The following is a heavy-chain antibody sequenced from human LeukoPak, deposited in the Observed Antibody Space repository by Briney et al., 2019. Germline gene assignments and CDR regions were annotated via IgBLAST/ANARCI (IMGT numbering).Heavy chain of an antibody. V-gene: IGHV3-21*01. CDR3: AKDQGGNYYDYMDV. D-gene: IGHD3-16*01. J-gene: IGHJ6*03. Sequence: GGSLRLSCAASGFTFSSYSMNWVRQAPGKGLEWVSSISSSSSYIYYADSVKGRFTISRDSSQSALYLQMNSLRPEDTAVYYCAKDQGGNYYDYMDVWGEGTTVTVSS. CDR1: GFTFSSYS. CDR2: ISSSSSYI.